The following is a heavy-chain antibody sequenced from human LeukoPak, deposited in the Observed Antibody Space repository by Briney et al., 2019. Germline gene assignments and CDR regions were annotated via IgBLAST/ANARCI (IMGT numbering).Heavy chain of an antibody. CDR2: IYWNDDK. CDR3: THTVDYGGNPNDY. D-gene: IGHD4-23*01. J-gene: IGHJ4*02. CDR1: GFSLSSGVVG. V-gene: IGHV2-5*01. Sequence: ESGPTLVKPTQTLTLTCIFSGFSLSSGVVGVGWIRQPPGKALEWLALIYWNDDKRYGPSLRNRLTITKDSSENQVVLTLTNMEPVDTATYYCTHTVDYGGNPNDYWGQGTLVTVSS.